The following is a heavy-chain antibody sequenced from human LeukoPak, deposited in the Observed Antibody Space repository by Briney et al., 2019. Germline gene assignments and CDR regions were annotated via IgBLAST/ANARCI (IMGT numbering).Heavy chain of an antibody. Sequence: KSSETLSLTCTVSGGSISSYYWSWIRQPAGKGLEWIGRIYTSGSTNYNPSLKSRVTMSVDTSKNQFSLKLSSVTAADTAVYYCARTGRYYDFWSGYQGYYYYYMDVWGKGTTVTVSS. D-gene: IGHD3-3*01. CDR1: GGSISSYY. CDR2: IYTSGST. J-gene: IGHJ6*03. CDR3: ARTGRYYDFWSGYQGYYYYYMDV. V-gene: IGHV4-4*07.